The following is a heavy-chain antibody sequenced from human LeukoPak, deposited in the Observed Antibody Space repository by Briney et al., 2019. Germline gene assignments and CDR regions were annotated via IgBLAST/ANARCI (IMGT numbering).Heavy chain of an antibody. CDR2: ISAYNGNT. CDR1: GYTFTSYG. D-gene: IGHD6-19*01. Sequence: GASVKVSCKASGYTFTSYGISWVRQAPGQGLEWMGWISAYNGNTNYAQKLQGRVTMTTDTSTSTAYMELRSLRSDDTAVYYCARDQRIWYSSGRPYFDYWGQGTLVTVSS. CDR3: ARDQRIWYSSGRPYFDY. J-gene: IGHJ4*02. V-gene: IGHV1-18*04.